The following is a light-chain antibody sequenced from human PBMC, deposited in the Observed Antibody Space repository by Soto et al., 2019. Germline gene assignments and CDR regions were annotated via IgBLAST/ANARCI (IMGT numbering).Light chain of an antibody. J-gene: IGLJ2*01. Sequence: QSALTQPASVSGSPGQSITISCTGTSSDVGGYNCVSWYQQHPGKAPKLMIYDVSNWPSGASNRFSGSKSGNTASLTISGLQAEDEADYYCSSCTSSSTPVVFGGVTKLTVL. CDR2: DVS. V-gene: IGLV2-14*01. CDR1: SSDVGGYNC. CDR3: SSCTSSSTPVV.